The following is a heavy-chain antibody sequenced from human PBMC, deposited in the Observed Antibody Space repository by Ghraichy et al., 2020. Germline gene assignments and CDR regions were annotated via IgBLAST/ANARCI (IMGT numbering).Heavy chain of an antibody. CDR1: GFTFSSYW. CDR2: IKQDGSEK. V-gene: IGHV3-7*01. J-gene: IGHJ4*02. Sequence: GESLNISCAASGFTFSSYWMSWVRQAPGKGLEWVANIKQDGSEKYYVDSVKGRFTISRDNAKNSLYLQMNSLRAEDTAVYYCARDGSSGWFPDYWGQGTLVTVSS. D-gene: IGHD6-19*01. CDR3: ARDGSSGWFPDY.